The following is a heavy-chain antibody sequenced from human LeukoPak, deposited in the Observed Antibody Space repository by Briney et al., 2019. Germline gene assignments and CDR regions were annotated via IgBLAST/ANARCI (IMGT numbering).Heavy chain of an antibody. Sequence: SETLSLTCAVYGGSFSGYYWSWIRQPPGKGLEWIGAINHSGSTNYNPSLKSRVTISLDTSKNLFSLKLSSVTAAHTAVYYCARERGRPIFGVVKHWFDPWGQGNLVTVSS. CDR2: INHSGST. J-gene: IGHJ5*02. D-gene: IGHD3-3*01. CDR1: GGSFSGYY. V-gene: IGHV4-34*01. CDR3: ARERGRPIFGVVKHWFDP.